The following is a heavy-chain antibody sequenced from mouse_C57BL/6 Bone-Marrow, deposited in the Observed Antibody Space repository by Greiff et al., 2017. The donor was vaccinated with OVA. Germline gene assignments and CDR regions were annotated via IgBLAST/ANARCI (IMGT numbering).Heavy chain of an antibody. CDR1: GYAFTNYL. Sequence: QVQLKESGAELVRPGTSVKVSCKASGYAFTNYLIEWVKQRPGQGLEWIGVINPGSGGTNYNEKFKGKATLTADKSSSTAYMQLSSLTSEDSAVYFCVQLRLPFAYWGQGTLVTVSA. D-gene: IGHD3-2*02. CDR2: INPGSGGT. CDR3: VQLRLPFAY. J-gene: IGHJ3*01. V-gene: IGHV1-54*01.